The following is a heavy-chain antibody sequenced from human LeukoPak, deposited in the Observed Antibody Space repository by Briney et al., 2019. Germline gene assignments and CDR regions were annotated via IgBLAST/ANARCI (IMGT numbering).Heavy chain of an antibody. J-gene: IGHJ4*02. D-gene: IGHD1-26*01. CDR1: GVSFSGYY. V-gene: IGHV3-23*01. CDR2: ISGSGGST. Sequence: ETLSLTCAVYGVSFSGYYWSWVRQAPGKGLEWVSAISGSGGSTYYADSVKGRFTISRDNSKNTLYLQMNSLRAEDTAVYYCAKDLEWELPYYFDYWGQGTLVTVSS. CDR3: AKDLEWELPYYFDY.